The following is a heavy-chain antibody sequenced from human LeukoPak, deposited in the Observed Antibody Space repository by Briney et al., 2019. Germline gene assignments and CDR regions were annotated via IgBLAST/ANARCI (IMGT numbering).Heavy chain of an antibody. Sequence: GGSLRLSCAASGFTFSGSAMHWVRQASGKGLEWVGRIRSKANSYATAYAASVKGRFTISRDDSKNTLYLQMNSLKTEDTAVYYCTTASPDYDILTGYYTAGVYYFDYWGQGTLVTVSS. V-gene: IGHV3-73*01. CDR3: TTASPDYDILTGYYTAGVYYFDY. J-gene: IGHJ4*02. CDR1: GFTFSGSA. D-gene: IGHD3-9*01. CDR2: IRSKANSYAT.